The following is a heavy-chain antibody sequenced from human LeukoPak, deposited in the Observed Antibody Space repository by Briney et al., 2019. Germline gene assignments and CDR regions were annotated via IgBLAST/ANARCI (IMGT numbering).Heavy chain of an antibody. CDR1: GGSISSGSYY. V-gene: IGHV4-61*10. J-gene: IGHJ4*02. CDR2: IYYSGST. Sequence: PSETLSLTCTVSGGSISSGSYYWSWIRQPAGKGLEWIGYIYYSGSTNYNPSLKSRVTISVDTSKNQFSLKLSSVTAADTAVYYCARGHCSSTSCYLGYWGQGTLVTVSS. D-gene: IGHD2-2*01. CDR3: ARGHCSSTSCYLGY.